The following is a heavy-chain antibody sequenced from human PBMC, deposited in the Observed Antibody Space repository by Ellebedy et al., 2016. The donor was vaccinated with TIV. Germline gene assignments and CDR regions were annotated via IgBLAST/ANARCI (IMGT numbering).Heavy chain of an antibody. CDR1: GFTFSSYW. V-gene: IGHV3-7*03. D-gene: IGHD5-24*01. J-gene: IGHJ4*02. CDR2: IKQDGSEK. Sequence: GESLKISCAASGFTFSSYWMSWVRQAPGKGLEWVANIKQDGSEKYYVDSVKGRFIISRDSAKNSLYLQMNSLRAEDTAVYYCARATSGFDYWGQGALATVSS. CDR3: ARATSGFDY.